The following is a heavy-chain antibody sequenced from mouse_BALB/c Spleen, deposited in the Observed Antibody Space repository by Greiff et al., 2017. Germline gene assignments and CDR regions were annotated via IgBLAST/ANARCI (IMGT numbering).Heavy chain of an antibody. CDR2: IWGDGST. V-gene: IGHV2-6-7*01. CDR3: ARDNYYGSSYVWFAY. Sequence: QVQLQQSGPGLVAPSQSLSITCTVSGFSLTGYGVNWVRQPPGKGLEWLGMIWGDGSTDYNSALKSRLSISKDNSKSQVFLKMNSLQTDDTARYYCARDNYYGSSYVWFAYWGQGTLVTVSA. D-gene: IGHD1-1*01. J-gene: IGHJ3*01. CDR1: GFSLTGYG.